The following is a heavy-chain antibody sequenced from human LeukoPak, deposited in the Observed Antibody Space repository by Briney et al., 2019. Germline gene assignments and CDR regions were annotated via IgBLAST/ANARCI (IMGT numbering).Heavy chain of an antibody. CDR2: ISAYNGNT. CDR3: ARVIAPQGAFDI. J-gene: IGHJ3*02. D-gene: IGHD2-15*01. V-gene: IGHV1-18*01. Sequence: ASVNVSCKASGYTFTSYGISWVRQAPGQGLEWMGWISAYNGNTNYAQKLQGRVTMTTDTSTSTAYMELRSLRSDDTAVYYCARVIAPQGAFDIWGQGTMVTVSS. CDR1: GYTFTSYG.